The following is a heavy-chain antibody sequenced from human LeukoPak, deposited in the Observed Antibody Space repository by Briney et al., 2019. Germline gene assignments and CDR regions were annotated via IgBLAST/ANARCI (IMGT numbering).Heavy chain of an antibody. V-gene: IGHV4-34*01. D-gene: IGHD1-14*01. CDR3: AADSGGPFDY. Sequence: SETLSLTCAVYGGSFSGYYWSWIRQPPGKGLEWIGEINHSGSTNYNPSPKSRVTISVETSKNQFSLKLSSVTAADTAVYYCAADSGGPFDYWGQGTLVTVSS. CDR1: GGSFSGYY. J-gene: IGHJ4*02. CDR2: INHSGST.